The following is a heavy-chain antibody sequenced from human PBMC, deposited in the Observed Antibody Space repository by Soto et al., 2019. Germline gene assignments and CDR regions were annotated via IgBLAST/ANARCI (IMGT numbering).Heavy chain of an antibody. D-gene: IGHD3-22*01. CDR1: GFTFSSYS. V-gene: IGHV3-21*01. J-gene: IGHJ6*02. CDR3: ARDSITYYYDSSGYPKGPEGYYGMDV. Sequence: GGSLRLSCAASGFTFSSYSMNWVRQAPGKGLEWVSSISSSSSYIYYADSVKGRFTISRDNAKNSLYLQMNSLRAEDTAVYYCARDSITYYYDSSGYPKGPEGYYGMDVWGQGTTVTVSS. CDR2: ISSSSSYI.